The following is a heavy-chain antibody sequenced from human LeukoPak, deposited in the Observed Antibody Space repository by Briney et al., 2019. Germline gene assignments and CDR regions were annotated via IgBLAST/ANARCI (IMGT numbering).Heavy chain of an antibody. J-gene: IGHJ6*03. CDR1: GGTFSSYA. CDR3: ARGAPLSYYYYYMDV. Sequence: GASVKVSCKASGGTFSSYAISWVRQAPGQGLEWMGGIIPIFGTANYARKFQGRVTITTDESTSTAYMELSSLRSEDTAVYYCARGAPLSYYYYYMDVWGKGTTVTVSS. CDR2: IIPIFGTA. V-gene: IGHV1-69*05.